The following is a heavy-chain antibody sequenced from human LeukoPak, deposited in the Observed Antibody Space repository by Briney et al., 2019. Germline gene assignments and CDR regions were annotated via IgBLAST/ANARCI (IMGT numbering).Heavy chain of an antibody. V-gene: IGHV3-23*01. D-gene: IGHD2-15*01. J-gene: IGHJ4*02. CDR2: ISGSGGST. CDR1: GFNFDDYS. Sequence: PGGSLRLSCAASGFNFDDYSMYWVRQAPGKGLEWVSAISGSGGSTYYADSVKGRFTISRDNSKNTLYLQMNSLRAEDTAVYYCAKVPPPSGHAFDYWGQGTLVTVSS. CDR3: AKVPPPSGHAFDY.